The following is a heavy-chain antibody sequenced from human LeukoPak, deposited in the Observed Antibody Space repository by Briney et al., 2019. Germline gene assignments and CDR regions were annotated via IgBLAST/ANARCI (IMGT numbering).Heavy chain of an antibody. V-gene: IGHV4-39*07. CDR2: IHYGGTV. CDR3: ARVTRYDASRDYWYMDV. D-gene: IGHD2-21*02. Sequence: KPSETLSLTCIVSHGSISGTRYYWGWFRQSPGKGPEWIGNIHYGGTVYYNPSLKSSVTISVDPSKNQFSLNLYSVTAADTALYFCARVTRYDASRDYWYMDVWGKGTTVTVSS. J-gene: IGHJ6*03. CDR1: HGSISGTRYY.